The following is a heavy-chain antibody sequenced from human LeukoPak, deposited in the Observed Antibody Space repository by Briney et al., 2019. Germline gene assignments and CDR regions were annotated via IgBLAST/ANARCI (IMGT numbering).Heavy chain of an antibody. CDR1: GGTFSSYA. CDR3: ATDARKGDYYDSSGPNDAFDI. J-gene: IGHJ3*02. CDR2: IIPILGIA. Sequence: GASVKVSCKASGGTFSSYAISWVRQAPGQGLEWMGRIIPILGIANYAQKFQGRVTMTEDTSTDTAYMELSSLRSEDTAVYYCATDARKGDYYDSSGPNDAFDIWGQGTMVTVSS. D-gene: IGHD3-22*01. V-gene: IGHV1-69*04.